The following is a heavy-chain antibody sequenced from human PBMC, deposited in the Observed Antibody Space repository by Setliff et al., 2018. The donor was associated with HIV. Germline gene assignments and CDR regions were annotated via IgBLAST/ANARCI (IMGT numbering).Heavy chain of an antibody. J-gene: IGHJ4*02. CDR1: GGSITSGSYY. Sequence: SETLSLTCSVSGGSITSGSYYWIWIRQPAGKGLEWIGHIYSSGATNYNPSLKSRVFISADTSKNEFSLTLSSVTAADTALYFCAREAYFFASGTYYFDSWGQGTLVTVSS. V-gene: IGHV4-61*09. CDR2: IYSSGAT. CDR3: AREAYFFASGTYYFDS. D-gene: IGHD3-10*01.